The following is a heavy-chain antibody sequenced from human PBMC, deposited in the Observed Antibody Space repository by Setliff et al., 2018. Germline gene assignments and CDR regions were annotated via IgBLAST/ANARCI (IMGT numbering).Heavy chain of an antibody. Sequence: GSLRLSCAASGFTFGSYWMTWVRQAPEKGLEWVANIHQDGSERHYVDSVKGRFTISRDNAKNSLFLQMNILEVEDTALYYCTVYNTGSSKDHYWGQGTPVTVSS. CDR3: TVYNTGSSKDHY. V-gene: IGHV3-7*01. CDR1: GFTFGSYW. D-gene: IGHD2-8*02. J-gene: IGHJ4*02. CDR2: IHQDGSER.